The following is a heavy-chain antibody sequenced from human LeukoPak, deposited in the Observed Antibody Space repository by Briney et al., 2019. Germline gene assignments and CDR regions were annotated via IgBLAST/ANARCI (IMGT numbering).Heavy chain of an antibody. CDR1: GNGISNYA. D-gene: IGHD6-13*01. V-gene: IGHV1-69*01. CDR3: ARARPYSSSWYYYYGMDV. J-gene: IGHJ6*02. Sequence: SVKVSCKASGNGISNYAVSWVRQAPGQGFEWMGGIIPIFGTADYAQRFQGRVTITADESTSTAYMELSSLRSEDTAVYYCARARPYSSSWYYYYGMDVWGQGTTVTVSS. CDR2: IIPIFGTA.